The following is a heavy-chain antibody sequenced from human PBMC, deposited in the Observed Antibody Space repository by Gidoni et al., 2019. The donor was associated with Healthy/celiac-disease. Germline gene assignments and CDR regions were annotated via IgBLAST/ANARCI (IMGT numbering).Heavy chain of an antibody. Sequence: EVQLVESGGGLVQPGGSLRLSCSAPGFTFSSYAMHWVRQAPGKGLEYVSAISSNGGSTYYADSVKGRFTISRDNSKNTLYLQMSSLRAEDTAVYYCVKNQNMITFGGVISYFDYWGQGTLVTVSS. V-gene: IGHV3-64D*06. J-gene: IGHJ4*02. D-gene: IGHD3-16*02. CDR2: ISSNGGST. CDR1: GFTFSSYA. CDR3: VKNQNMITFGGVISYFDY.